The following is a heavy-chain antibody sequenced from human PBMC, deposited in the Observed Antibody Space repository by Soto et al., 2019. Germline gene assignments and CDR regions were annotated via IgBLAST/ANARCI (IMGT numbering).Heavy chain of an antibody. Sequence: QVQLQESGPGLVKPSETLSLTCSVTGGSVSNASFYSTWIRQAPGTGLEYIGYIFYTGVTNYNPSLSSRVTISLDTSKNHFSLKLNSMTAADTAVYYCVRVLDSSWYADLWGRGTLVTVSS. CDR2: IFYTGVT. J-gene: IGHJ2*01. D-gene: IGHD3-22*01. CDR1: GGSVSNASFY. V-gene: IGHV4-61*03. CDR3: VRVLDSSWYADL.